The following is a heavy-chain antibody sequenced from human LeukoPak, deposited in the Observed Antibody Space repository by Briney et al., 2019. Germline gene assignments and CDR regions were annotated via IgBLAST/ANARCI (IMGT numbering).Heavy chain of an antibody. CDR3: AKEYYGSGSYRTDAFDI. J-gene: IGHJ3*02. CDR1: GFTFSDYY. CDR2: ISSSGSTI. Sequence: GGSLRLSCAASGFTFSDYYMSWIRQAPGKGLEWVSYISSSGSTIYYADSVKGRFTISRDNSKNTLYLQMNSLGAEDTAVYYCAKEYYGSGSYRTDAFDIWGQGTMVTVSS. D-gene: IGHD3-10*01. V-gene: IGHV3-11*01.